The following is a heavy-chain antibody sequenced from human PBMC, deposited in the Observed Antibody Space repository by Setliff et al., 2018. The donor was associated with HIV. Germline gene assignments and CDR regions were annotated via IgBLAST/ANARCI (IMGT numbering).Heavy chain of an antibody. CDR2: VYHSGTT. CDR1: GGSISGHY. Sequence: PSETLSLTCTVSGGSISGHYWGWIRQPPGKGLEWIGNVYHSGTTYYNPSLKTRVTISVDTSKNQFSLKLSSVTAADTAVYYCASLTTDRFLEWLFVYWGQGTLVTVSS. CDR3: ASLTTDRFLEWLFVY. J-gene: IGHJ4*02. D-gene: IGHD3-3*01. V-gene: IGHV4-59*04.